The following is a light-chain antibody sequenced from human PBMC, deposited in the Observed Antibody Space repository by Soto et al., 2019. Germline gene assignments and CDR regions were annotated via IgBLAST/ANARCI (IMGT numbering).Light chain of an antibody. CDR1: HSISRW. V-gene: IGKV1-5*01. Sequence: DIQMTQSPSTLSASVGDRVTITCRASHSISRWLAWYQQKPGKAPKLLIYDASSLESGVPSRFSATVSGTEFSLTITSLQPEDFATYYCQQLFDSPITFGQGTRL. J-gene: IGKJ5*01. CDR2: DAS. CDR3: QQLFDSPIT.